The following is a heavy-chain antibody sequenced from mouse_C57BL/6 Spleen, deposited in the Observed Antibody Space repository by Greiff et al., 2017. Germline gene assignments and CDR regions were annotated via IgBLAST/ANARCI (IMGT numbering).Heavy chain of an antibody. Sequence: QVQLQQPGAELVRPGSSVKLSCKASGYTFTSSWMHWVKQRPIQGLEWIGNIDPSDSETNYNQKFKDKATLTVDKSSSTAYMQLSSLTSEDSAVYYCAREDYGSSSGYWGQGTTLTVSS. CDR3: AREDYGSSSGY. J-gene: IGHJ2*01. D-gene: IGHD1-1*01. CDR1: GYTFTSSW. CDR2: IDPSDSET. V-gene: IGHV1-52*01.